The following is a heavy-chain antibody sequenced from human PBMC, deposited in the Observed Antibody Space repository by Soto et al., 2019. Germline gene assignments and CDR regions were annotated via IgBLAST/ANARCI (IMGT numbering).Heavy chain of an antibody. CDR1: GFTFSNAW. V-gene: IGHV3-15*01. CDR3: SFFTDYGDYVGTDAFDI. Sequence: EVQLVESGGGLVKPGGSLRLSCAASGFTFSNAWMSWVRQAPGKGLEWVGRIKSKTDGGTTDYAAPVKGRFTISRDDSKNTLYLQMNSLKTEDTAVYYCSFFTDYGDYVGTDAFDIWGQGTMVTVSS. CDR2: IKSKTDGGTT. D-gene: IGHD4-17*01. J-gene: IGHJ3*02.